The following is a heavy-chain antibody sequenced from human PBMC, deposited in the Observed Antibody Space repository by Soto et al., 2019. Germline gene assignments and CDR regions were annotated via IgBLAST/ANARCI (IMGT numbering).Heavy chain of an antibody. CDR2: SYSTGGT. Sequence: PGGTLRLSCAASGFTFRSYGIHWVRQAPGKGLEWVAESYSTGGTEYADSVKGRFTISRDNSKNTLFLQMNSLGVEDTALYYCARDREPDGIWTFDSWGQGTLVTVSS. V-gene: IGHV3-NL1*01. J-gene: IGHJ4*02. CDR3: ARDREPDGIWTFDS. D-gene: IGHD3-9*01. CDR1: GFTFRSYG.